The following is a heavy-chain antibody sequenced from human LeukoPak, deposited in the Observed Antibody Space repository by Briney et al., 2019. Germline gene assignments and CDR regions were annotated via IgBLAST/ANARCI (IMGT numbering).Heavy chain of an antibody. J-gene: IGHJ4*02. V-gene: IGHV3-74*01. D-gene: IGHD3-16*02. CDR2: INGDGSGT. Sequence: GGSLRLSCAASGFTFSSYWMHWVRQAPGKGLVWVSRINGDGSGTTYADSVKGRFTISRDNAKNSLYLQMNSLRAEDTAVYYCARGGYDYVWGSYRYRNAYWGQGTLVTVSS. CDR1: GFTFSSYW. CDR3: ARGGYDYVWGSYRYRNAY.